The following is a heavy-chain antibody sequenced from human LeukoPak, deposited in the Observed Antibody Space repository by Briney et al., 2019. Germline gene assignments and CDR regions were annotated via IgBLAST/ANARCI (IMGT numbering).Heavy chain of an antibody. CDR1: GYTFTSYD. J-gene: IGHJ6*03. Sequence: GASVKVSCKASGYTFTSYDINWVRQATGQGLEWMGWMNPNSGNTGYAQKFQGRVTMTRNTSISTAYMGLSSLRSEDTAVYYCARAPEWGKANYYYYMDVWGKGTTVTVSS. CDR3: ARAPEWGKANYYYYMDV. CDR2: MNPNSGNT. V-gene: IGHV1-8*01. D-gene: IGHD1-26*01.